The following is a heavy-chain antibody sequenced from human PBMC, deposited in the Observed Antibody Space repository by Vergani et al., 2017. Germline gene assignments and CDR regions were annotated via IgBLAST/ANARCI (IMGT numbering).Heavy chain of an antibody. CDR1: GFTFSSYA. Sequence: EVQLLESGGGLVQPGGSLRLSCAASGFTFSSYAMSWVRQAPGKGLEWVSAISGSGGSTYYADSVKGRFTISRDDSKNTLYLQMNSLRAEDTAVYYCAKDDSYGYYFDYWGQGTLVTVSS. CDR3: AKDDSYGYYFDY. D-gene: IGHD5-18*01. J-gene: IGHJ4*02. CDR2: ISGSGGST. V-gene: IGHV3-23*01.